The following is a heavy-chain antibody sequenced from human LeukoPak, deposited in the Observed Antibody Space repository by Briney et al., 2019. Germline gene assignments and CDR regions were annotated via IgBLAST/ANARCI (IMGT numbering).Heavy chain of an antibody. CDR2: IIPIFGTA. D-gene: IGHD5-12*01. CDR1: GYSFSHYG. V-gene: IGHV1-69*13. CDR3: ASFYSGYDYDYYYMDV. Sequence: ASVKVSCKASGYSFSHYGISWVRQAPGQGLEWMGGIIPIFGTANYAQKFQGRVTITADESTSTAYMELSSLRSEDTAVYYCASFYSGYDYDYYYMDVWGKGTTVTISS. J-gene: IGHJ6*03.